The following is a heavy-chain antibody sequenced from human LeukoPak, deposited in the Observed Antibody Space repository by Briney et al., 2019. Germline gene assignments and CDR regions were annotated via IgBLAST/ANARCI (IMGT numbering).Heavy chain of an antibody. CDR1: GFTFDDYA. V-gene: IGHV3-9*01. CDR2: ISWNSGSI. Sequence: GRSLRLSCAASGFTFDDYAMHWVRQAPGKGLEWVSGISWNSGSIGYADSVKGRFTISRDNAENSLYLQMNSLRAEDTALYYCAKDAHRYSSGWYYFDYWGQGTLVTVSS. D-gene: IGHD6-19*01. CDR3: AKDAHRYSSGWYYFDY. J-gene: IGHJ4*02.